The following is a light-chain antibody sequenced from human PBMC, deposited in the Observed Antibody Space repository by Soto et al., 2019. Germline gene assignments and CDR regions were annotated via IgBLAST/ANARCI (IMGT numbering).Light chain of an antibody. CDR3: QHYGNPPHT. Sequence: ELVLTQSPGTLSLSPGERVALSCRASQSVRGSYLAWYQQKPGQAPRLLIYEASRRAPGIPDRFSGSGSGTDFILTISRLEPEDLALYFCQHYGNPPHTFGQGTKLEIK. CDR1: QSVRGSY. V-gene: IGKV3-20*01. CDR2: EAS. J-gene: IGKJ2*01.